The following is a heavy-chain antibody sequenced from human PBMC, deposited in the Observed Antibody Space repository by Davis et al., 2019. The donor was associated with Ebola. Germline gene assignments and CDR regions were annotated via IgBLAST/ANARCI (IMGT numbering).Heavy chain of an antibody. Sequence: SETLSLTCTVSGGSVSSGSYYWSWIRQPPGKGLEWIGSIYYSGSTYYNPSLKSRVTISVDTSKNQFSLKLSSVTAADTAVYYCARLKADGDYGVDYWGQGTLVTVSS. D-gene: IGHD4-17*01. CDR2: IYYSGST. V-gene: IGHV4-61*01. CDR3: ARLKADGDYGVDY. J-gene: IGHJ4*02. CDR1: GGSVSSGSYY.